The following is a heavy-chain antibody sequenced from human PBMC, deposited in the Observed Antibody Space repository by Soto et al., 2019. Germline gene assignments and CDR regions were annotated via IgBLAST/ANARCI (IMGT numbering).Heavy chain of an antibody. Sequence: ASVKVSCKASGYTFTSYGISWVRQAPGQGLEWMGWISAYNGNTNYAQKLQGRVTMTTDTPTSTAYMELRSLRSDDTAVYYCARNDIVVVVAAPPGYYYYMDVWGKGTTVTVSS. CDR3: ARNDIVVVVAAPPGYYYYMDV. V-gene: IGHV1-18*01. D-gene: IGHD2-15*01. CDR2: ISAYNGNT. J-gene: IGHJ6*03. CDR1: GYTFTSYG.